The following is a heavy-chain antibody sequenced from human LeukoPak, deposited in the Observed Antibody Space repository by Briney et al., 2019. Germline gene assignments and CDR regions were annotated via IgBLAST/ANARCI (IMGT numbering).Heavy chain of an antibody. CDR2: IYYSGST. V-gene: IGHV4-39*07. CDR1: GGSISSSSYY. J-gene: IGHJ1*01. D-gene: IGHD5-18*01. CDR3: ARATTGYSYGFQH. Sequence: ASETLSLTCTVPGGSISSSSYYWGWIRQPPGKELEWIGSIYYSGSTYYNPSLKSRVTISVDTSKTQFSLKLSSVTAADTAVYYCARATTGYSYGFQHWGQGTLVTVSS.